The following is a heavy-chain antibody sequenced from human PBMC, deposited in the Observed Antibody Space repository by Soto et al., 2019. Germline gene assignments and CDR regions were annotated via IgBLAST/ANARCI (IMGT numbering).Heavy chain of an antibody. Sequence: SVKVSCHASGGTFSSYAISWVPQAPGQGLEWMGGLIPIFATANYAQKFQGRVTITADESTSTAYMELSSLRSEDTAVYYCAREKSGRSGWLSFLPTTRYDWFDPWG. CDR3: AREKSGRSGWLSFLPTTRYDWFDP. D-gene: IGHD6-25*01. CDR2: LIPIFATA. CDR1: GGTFSSYA. J-gene: IGHJ5*02. V-gene: IGHV1-69*13.